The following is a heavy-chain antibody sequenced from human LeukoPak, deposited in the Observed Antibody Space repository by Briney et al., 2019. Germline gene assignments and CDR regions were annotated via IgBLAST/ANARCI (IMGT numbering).Heavy chain of an antibody. D-gene: IGHD3-9*01. CDR1: GYTFTSYY. CDR3: ARDYDILTGYYIGSSNGMDV. J-gene: IGHJ6*02. V-gene: IGHV1-46*01. Sequence: GASVKVSCKASGYTFTSYYIHWVRQAPGQGLEWMGIINPSGGTTSYAQKFQGRVTMTRDTSTSTVYMEVSSLRSEDTAVYYCARDYDILTGYYIGSSNGMDVWGQGTTVIVSS. CDR2: INPSGGTT.